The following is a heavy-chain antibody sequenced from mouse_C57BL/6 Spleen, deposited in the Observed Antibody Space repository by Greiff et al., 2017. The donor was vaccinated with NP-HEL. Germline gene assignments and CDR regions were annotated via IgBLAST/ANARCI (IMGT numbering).Heavy chain of an antibody. CDR3: ASVITTVVADAMDY. V-gene: IGHV5-4*03. CDR1: GFTFSSYA. J-gene: IGHJ4*01. Sequence: EVMLVESGGGLVKPGGSLKLSCAASGFTFSSYAMSWVRQTPEKRLEWVATISDGGSYTYYPDNVKGRFTISRDNAKNNLYLQMSHLKSEDTAMYYCASVITTVVADAMDYWGQGTSVTVSS. D-gene: IGHD1-1*01. CDR2: ISDGGSYT.